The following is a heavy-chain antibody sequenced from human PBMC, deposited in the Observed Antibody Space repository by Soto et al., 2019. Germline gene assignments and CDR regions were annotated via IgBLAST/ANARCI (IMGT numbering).Heavy chain of an antibody. D-gene: IGHD4-4*01. Sequence: VGSLRLSCAASGFTFSSCAMSWVRQAPGKGLEWVSAISGSGGSTYYADSVKGRFTISRDNSKNTLYLQMNSLRAEDTAVYYYAKDPTVTRPYNWFDPWGQGTLVTVSS. CDR1: GFTFSSCA. CDR3: AKDPTVTRPYNWFDP. V-gene: IGHV3-23*01. CDR2: ISGSGGST. J-gene: IGHJ5*02.